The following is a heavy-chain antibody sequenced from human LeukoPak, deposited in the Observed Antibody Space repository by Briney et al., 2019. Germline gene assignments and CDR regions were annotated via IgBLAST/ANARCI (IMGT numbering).Heavy chain of an antibody. CDR2: IYYSGST. Sequence: SETLSLTCIVSGGSISSISSNNYHWGWIRQPPGKGLEWIGSIYYSGSTYYNPSLKSRVTISVDTSKNQFSLKLSSVTAADTAVYYCAREKVLWFGETYGMDVWGQGTTVTVSS. D-gene: IGHD3-10*01. CDR1: GGSISSISSNNYH. CDR3: AREKVLWFGETYGMDV. V-gene: IGHV4-39*02. J-gene: IGHJ6*02.